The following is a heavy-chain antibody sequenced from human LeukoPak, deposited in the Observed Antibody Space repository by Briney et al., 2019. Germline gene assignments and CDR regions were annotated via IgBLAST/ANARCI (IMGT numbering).Heavy chain of an antibody. CDR3: ARHIPFDC. CDR2: NKYDGSES. D-gene: IGHD2-21*01. CDR1: GFTLSGHW. V-gene: IGHV3-74*01. J-gene: IGHJ4*02. Sequence: GGSLRLACAASGFTLSGHWMHWFRQPPGKGLAWVSRNKYDGSESYYADSVKGRFTISRDNAKNTLYLQMNSLRVEDTAVYYCARHIPFDCWGQGTLVTVSS.